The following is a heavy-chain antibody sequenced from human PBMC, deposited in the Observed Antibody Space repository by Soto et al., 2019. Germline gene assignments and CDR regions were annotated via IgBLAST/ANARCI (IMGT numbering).Heavy chain of an antibody. J-gene: IGHJ4*02. CDR3: AKFCDCHLDY. CDR2: IKQEGSER. Sequence: EVQLVESGGGWVQPGGSLRLSCALSGFTFNKYWISWVRQSSGKVLEWVANIKQEGSERYYMDSVKGRFTISRGNTKYSVYLQMNSLRAEDTAVYYCAKFCDCHLDYWGQGPLVSVSS. D-gene: IGHD2-21*02. CDR1: GFTFNKYW. V-gene: IGHV3-7*01.